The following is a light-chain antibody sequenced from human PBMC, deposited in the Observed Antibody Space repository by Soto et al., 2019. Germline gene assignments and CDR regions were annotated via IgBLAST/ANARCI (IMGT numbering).Light chain of an antibody. CDR3: QQYGSSSSWT. CDR1: QSVSNN. V-gene: IGKV3-15*01. CDR2: GAS. Sequence: EIVMTQSPATLSVSPGDSATLSCRASQSVSNNLAWYHQKPGQAPRVLIYGASIRATGVPARFSGSGSGTEFTLTISSLQSEDFALFYCQQYGSSSSWTFGQGTKVDIK. J-gene: IGKJ1*01.